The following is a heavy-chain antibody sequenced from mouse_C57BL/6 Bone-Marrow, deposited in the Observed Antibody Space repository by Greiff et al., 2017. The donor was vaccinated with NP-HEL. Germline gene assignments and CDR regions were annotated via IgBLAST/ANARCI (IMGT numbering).Heavy chain of an antibody. CDR1: GYTFTSYW. CDR3: ASDYDYGFPYAMDY. CDR2: IDPSDSYT. J-gene: IGHJ4*01. Sequence: QVQLQQSGAELVMPGASVKLSCKASGYTFTSYWMHWVKQRPGQGLEWIGEIDPSDSYTNYNQKFKGKSTLTVDKSSSTAYMQLSSLTSEDSAVYYCASDYDYGFPYAMDYWGQGTSVTVSS. D-gene: IGHD2-4*01. V-gene: IGHV1-69*01.